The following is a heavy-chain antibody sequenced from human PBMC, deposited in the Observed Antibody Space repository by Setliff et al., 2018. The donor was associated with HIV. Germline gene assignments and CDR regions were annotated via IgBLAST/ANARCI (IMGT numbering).Heavy chain of an antibody. D-gene: IGHD5-18*01. CDR1: GFAFNKFW. CDR3: ATGGAGYTSEWMYYFDY. Sequence: PGGSLRLSCAASGFAFNKFWMSWVRQAPGKGLEWLANINRDGSAEAYVGSVKGRFSISRDNAKNSVYPQMNSLTTEDTAVYYCATGGAGYTSEWMYYFDYWGQGTLVTVSS. V-gene: IGHV3-7*01. J-gene: IGHJ4*02. CDR2: INRDGSAE.